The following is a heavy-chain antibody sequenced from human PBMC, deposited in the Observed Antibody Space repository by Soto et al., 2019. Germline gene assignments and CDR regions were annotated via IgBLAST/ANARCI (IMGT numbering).Heavy chain of an antibody. CDR1: GFIFSNAW. CDR2: IKSKRDGGTT. V-gene: IGHV3-15*01. D-gene: IGHD2-15*01. J-gene: IGHJ4*02. CDR3: TTTWELLLYFDI. Sequence: EVRLVESGGGLVKPGGSLRLSCAASGFIFSNAWMTWVRQAPGKGLEWVGRIKSKRDGGTTDYAAPVKRRFTISREDSKNTRYLQMNSLKIEDTAVYYCTTTWELLLYFDIWGQGTLVTVSS.